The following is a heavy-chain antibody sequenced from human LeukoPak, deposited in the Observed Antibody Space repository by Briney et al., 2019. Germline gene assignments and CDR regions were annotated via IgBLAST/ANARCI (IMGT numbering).Heavy chain of an antibody. CDR1: GYTFTSYG. V-gene: IGHV1-18*04. CDR2: ISAYNGNT. J-gene: IGHJ4*02. D-gene: IGHD3-9*01. Sequence: ASVKVSCKASGYTFTSYGISWVRQAPGQGLEWMGWISAYNGNTNCAQKLQGRVTMTTDTSTSTAYMELRSLRSDDTAVYYCARPHSYYDILAGYDQDYFDYWGQGTLVTVSS. CDR3: ARPHSYYDILAGYDQDYFDY.